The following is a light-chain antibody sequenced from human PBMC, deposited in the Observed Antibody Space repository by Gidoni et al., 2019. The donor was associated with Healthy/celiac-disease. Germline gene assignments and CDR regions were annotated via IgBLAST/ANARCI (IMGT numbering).Light chain of an antibody. V-gene: IGLV7-46*01. J-gene: IGLJ2*01. Sequence: ALVTPAPSVPVSPGGTVTLTCGTSTGAFNHGPYASWFQPKPGQAPKARKYETSNKQKETPVRGSGAGREEKASLTRGGAQPEDEADYYGLLSFSGVRVFGGGTKLTVL. CDR2: ETS. CDR3: LLSFSGVRV. CDR1: TGAFNHGPY.